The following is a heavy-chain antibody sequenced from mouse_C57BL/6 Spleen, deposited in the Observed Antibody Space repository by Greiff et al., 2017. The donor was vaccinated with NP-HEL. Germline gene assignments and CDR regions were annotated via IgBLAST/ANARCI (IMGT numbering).Heavy chain of an antibody. CDR3: ARGDNPAWFAY. CDR1: GYTFTSYW. CDR2: IDPSDSDT. Sequence: QVQLQQPGAELVRPGSSVKLSCTASGYTFTSYWMHWVKQRPIQGLEWIGNIDPSDSDTHYNQSFKNKATFTVDKSSSTAYMQLSSLTSEDSAVYYSARGDNPAWFAYWGQGTLVTVSA. J-gene: IGHJ3*01. V-gene: IGHV1-52*01.